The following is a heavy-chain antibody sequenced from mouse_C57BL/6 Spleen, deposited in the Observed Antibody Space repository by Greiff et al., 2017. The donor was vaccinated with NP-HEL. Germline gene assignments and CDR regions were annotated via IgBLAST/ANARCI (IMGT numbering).Heavy chain of an antibody. Sequence: QVQLKQPGAELVKPGASVKMSCKASGYTFTSYWITWVKQRPGQGLEWIGDIYPGSGSTNYNEKFKSKATLTVDTSSSTAYMQLSSLTSDDYAVYYCASEGGDYWGEGTTRTVSS. J-gene: IGHJ2*01. V-gene: IGHV1-55*01. CDR1: GYTFTSYW. CDR3: ASEGGDY. CDR2: IYPGSGST.